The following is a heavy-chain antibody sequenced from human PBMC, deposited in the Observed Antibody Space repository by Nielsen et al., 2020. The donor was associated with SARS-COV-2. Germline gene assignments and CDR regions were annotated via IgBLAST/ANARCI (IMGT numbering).Heavy chain of an antibody. V-gene: IGHV3-33*01. Sequence: GESLKISCAASGFTFSDFGMHWVRQAPGKGPEWVATVWNGGTRTLYLDSVEGRFTISRDDSKDTLYLQMNSLRVEDSAVYYCCGQLSPYYGMDVWGQGTTVTVSS. J-gene: IGHJ6*02. CDR2: VWNGGTRT. CDR1: GFTFSDFG. CDR3: CGQLSPYYGMDV. D-gene: IGHD5-24*01.